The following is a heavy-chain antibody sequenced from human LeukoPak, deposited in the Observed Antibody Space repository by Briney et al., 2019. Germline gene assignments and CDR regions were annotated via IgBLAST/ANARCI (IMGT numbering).Heavy chain of an antibody. V-gene: IGHV1-2*02. Sequence: ASVKVSCKASGYTFTGYYMHWVRQAPGQGLEWMGWINPNSGGTNYAQKFQGRVTMTRDTSISTAYMELSRLRSDDTAVYYCARDESFGSYYSNWGQGTLVTVSS. CDR1: GYTFTGYY. CDR2: INPNSGGT. D-gene: IGHD1-26*01. J-gene: IGHJ4*02. CDR3: ARDESFGSYYSN.